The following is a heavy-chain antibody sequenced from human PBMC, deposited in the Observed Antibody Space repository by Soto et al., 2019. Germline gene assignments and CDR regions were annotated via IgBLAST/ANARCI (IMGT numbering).Heavy chain of an antibody. CDR1: GFTFSSYG. J-gene: IGHJ4*02. CDR3: AKALGGSYYYLDY. D-gene: IGHD1-26*01. V-gene: IGHV3-30*18. Sequence: QVQLVESGGGVVQPGRSLRLSCAASGFTFSSYGMHWVRQAPGKGLEWVAGISYDGSNKYYADSVKGRFTISRDNSKNTLYLQMNSLRAEDTAVYYCAKALGGSYYYLDYWGQGTLVTVSS. CDR2: ISYDGSNK.